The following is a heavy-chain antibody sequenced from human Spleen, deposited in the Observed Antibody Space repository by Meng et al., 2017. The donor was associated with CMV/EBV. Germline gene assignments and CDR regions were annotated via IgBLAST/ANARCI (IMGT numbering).Heavy chain of an antibody. Sequence: SWVRQAPGQGLEWMGWISVYNGNTKFAEKFQDRVTMTADISTNTAYMELRSLRSDDTAVYYCARDRTGYCGGSSCYPLADWPTFDPWGQGTLVTVSS. V-gene: IGHV1-18*01. CDR2: ISVYNGNT. D-gene: IGHD2-15*01. CDR3: ARDRTGYCGGSSCYPLADWPTFDP. J-gene: IGHJ5*02.